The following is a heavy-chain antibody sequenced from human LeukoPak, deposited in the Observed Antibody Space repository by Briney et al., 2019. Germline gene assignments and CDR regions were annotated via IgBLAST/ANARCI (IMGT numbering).Heavy chain of an antibody. CDR2: ISSSSSYI. Sequence: GGSLRLSCAASGFTFSSYAMSWVRQAPGKGLEWVSSISSSSSYIYYADSVKGRFTISRGNSKNTLYLQMNSLRAEDTAVYYCARDPVEQQQRFDYWGQGTLVTVSS. D-gene: IGHD6-13*01. CDR1: GFTFSSYA. CDR3: ARDPVEQQQRFDY. J-gene: IGHJ4*02. V-gene: IGHV3-21*04.